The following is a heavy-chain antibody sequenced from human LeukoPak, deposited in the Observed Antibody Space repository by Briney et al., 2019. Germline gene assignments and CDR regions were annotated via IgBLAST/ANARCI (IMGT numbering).Heavy chain of an antibody. D-gene: IGHD3-9*01. J-gene: IGHJ5*02. CDR1: GGSISSYY. V-gene: IGHV4-59*01. CDR2: IYYSGST. Sequence: PSETLSLTCTVSGGSISSYYWSCIRQPPGKGLEWIGYIYYSGSTNYNPSLKSRVTISVDTSKNQFSLKLSSVTAADTAVYYCAKGYFDWLTPEVIWFDPWGQGTLVTVSS. CDR3: AKGYFDWLTPEVIWFDP.